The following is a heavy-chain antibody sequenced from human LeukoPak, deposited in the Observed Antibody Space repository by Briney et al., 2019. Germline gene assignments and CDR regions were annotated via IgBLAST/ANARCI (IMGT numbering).Heavy chain of an antibody. CDR3: AKGFYGGNQYYFDY. CDR1: GFTFSSYG. D-gene: IGHD4-23*01. V-gene: IGHV3-33*06. J-gene: IGHJ4*02. Sequence: PGGSLRLSCAASGFTFSSYGMHRVRQAPGKGLEWVAVIWYDGSNKYYADSVKGRFTISRDNSKNTLYLQINSLRAEDTAVYYCAKGFYGGNQYYFDYWGQGTLVTVSS. CDR2: IWYDGSNK.